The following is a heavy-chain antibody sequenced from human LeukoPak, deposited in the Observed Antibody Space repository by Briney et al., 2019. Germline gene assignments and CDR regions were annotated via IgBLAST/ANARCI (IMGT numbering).Heavy chain of an antibody. J-gene: IGHJ4*02. CDR2: ISGSGGST. CDR3: AKDGHCSSTSCYTGGLDY. CDR1: GFTFSSYA. Sequence: PGGSLRLSCAASGFTFSSYAMSWVRQAPGKGLEWVSAISGSGGSTYYADSVKGRFTISRDNSKNTLYLQMNSLRAEDTAVYYCAKDGHCSSTSCYTGGLDYWGQGTLVTVSS. D-gene: IGHD2-2*02. V-gene: IGHV3-23*01.